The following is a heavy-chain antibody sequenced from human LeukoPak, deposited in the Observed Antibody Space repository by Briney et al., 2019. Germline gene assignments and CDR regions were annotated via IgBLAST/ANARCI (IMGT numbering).Heavy chain of an antibody. J-gene: IGHJ4*02. Sequence: ASVKVSCKASGYTFTGYYMHWVRQAPGQGLVWMGRINPNSGGTNYAQKFQGRVTMTRDTSISTAYMELSRLRSDDTAVYYCARDLGGSYWSPYYFDYWGQGTLVTVSS. CDR1: GYTFTGYY. D-gene: IGHD1-26*01. CDR2: INPNSGGT. V-gene: IGHV1-2*06. CDR3: ARDLGGSYWSPYYFDY.